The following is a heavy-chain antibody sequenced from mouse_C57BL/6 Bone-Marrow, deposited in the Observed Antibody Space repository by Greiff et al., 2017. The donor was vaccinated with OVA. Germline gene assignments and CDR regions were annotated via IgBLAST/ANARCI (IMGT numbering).Heavy chain of an antibody. CDR1: GFNIKDYY. Sequence: EVQLQQSGAELVRPGASVKLSCTASGFNIKDYYMHWVKQRPEQGLEWIGRIDPEDGDTEYAPKFQGKATMTADTSSNTDYLQLSSLTSEDTAVYYCTTPSGTSYAMDYWGQGTSVTVSS. D-gene: IGHD4-1*01. J-gene: IGHJ4*01. CDR3: TTPSGTSYAMDY. CDR2: IDPEDGDT. V-gene: IGHV14-1*01.